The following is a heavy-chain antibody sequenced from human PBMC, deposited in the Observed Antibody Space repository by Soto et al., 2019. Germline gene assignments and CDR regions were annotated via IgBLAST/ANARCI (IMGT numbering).Heavy chain of an antibody. V-gene: IGHV4-59*01. CDR1: GGSISSYY. Sequence: QVQLQESGPGLVKPSETLSLTCTVSGGSISSYYWSWIRQPPGKGLEWIGYIYYSGSTNYNPSPKSRVTISVDTSKNQFSLKLSSVTAADTAVYYCARGRSEWLGGYFQHWGQGTLVTVSS. D-gene: IGHD6-19*01. CDR3: ARGRSEWLGGYFQH. J-gene: IGHJ1*01. CDR2: IYYSGST.